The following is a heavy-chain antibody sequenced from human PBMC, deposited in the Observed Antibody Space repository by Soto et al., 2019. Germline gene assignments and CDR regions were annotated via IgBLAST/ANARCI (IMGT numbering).Heavy chain of an antibody. V-gene: IGHV4-61*08. CDR2: IYYSGST. D-gene: IGHD3-3*01. CDR1: GASISRGDYY. Sequence: PSETLSLTCIISGASISRGDYYWTWIRQPPGKGLEWIGYIYYSGSTNYNTSLKSRVTISVDTSKNQFSLKLSSVTAADTAVYYCVRDRYYDFWSGSDLGYYGMDVWGQGTTVTVSS. J-gene: IGHJ6*02. CDR3: VRDRYYDFWSGSDLGYYGMDV.